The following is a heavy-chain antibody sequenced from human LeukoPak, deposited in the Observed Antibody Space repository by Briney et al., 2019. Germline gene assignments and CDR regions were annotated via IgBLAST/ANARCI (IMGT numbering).Heavy chain of an antibody. CDR1: GGSITSTNY. D-gene: IGHD3-22*01. J-gene: IGHJ3*02. Sequence: SETLSLTCGVSGGSITSTNYWTWVRQPPGKGLEWIGEVNLQGSTNYNPSLMGRVAISVDMSENHISLQLTSVTAADTAVYYCASPVVGSGYGRDDAYDIWGQGTMVTVSS. CDR3: ASPVVGSGYGRDDAYDI. CDR2: VNLQGST. V-gene: IGHV4-4*02.